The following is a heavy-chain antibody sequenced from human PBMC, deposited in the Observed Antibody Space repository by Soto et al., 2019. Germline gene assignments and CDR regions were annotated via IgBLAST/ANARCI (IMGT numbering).Heavy chain of an antibody. J-gene: IGHJ4*02. CDR1: GGSFSGYY. V-gene: IGHV4-34*01. CDR2: INHSGGT. D-gene: IGHD6-13*01. CDR3: ARTYSSSWSPLEY. Sequence: QVQLQQWGAGLLKPSETLSLTCAVYGGSFSGYYWSWIRQPPGKGLEWIGEINHSGGTNYNPSLTTRTTISVHTSKNQFSLQLTSVTAADTAVYYCARTYSSSWSPLEYWGQGPLVTVSS.